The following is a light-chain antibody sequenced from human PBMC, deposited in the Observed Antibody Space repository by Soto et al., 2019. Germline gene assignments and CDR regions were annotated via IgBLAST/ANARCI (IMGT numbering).Light chain of an antibody. J-gene: IGLJ3*02. V-gene: IGLV1-47*02. CDR2: GDS. Sequence: QSVLTRPPSASGTTGQRVTITCSGSSSNIGSNYVYWYQQLAGTAPKLLIYGDSQRPSGVPDRFSGSKSGTSASLAISGLRSEDEADYYCTAWDSSLSAVLFGGGTQLTVL. CDR3: TAWDSSLSAVL. CDR1: SSNIGSNY.